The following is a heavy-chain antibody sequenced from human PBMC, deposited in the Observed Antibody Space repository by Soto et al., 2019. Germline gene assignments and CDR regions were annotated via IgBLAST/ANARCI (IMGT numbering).Heavy chain of an antibody. CDR3: ASRRPRQQLVLFSYYFDY. J-gene: IGHJ4*02. CDR1: GGSFSGYY. Sequence: SETLSLTCAVYGGSFSGYYWSWIRQPPGKGLEWIGEINHSGSTNYNPSLKSRVTISVDTSKNQFSLKLSSVTAADTAVYYCASRRPRQQLVLFSYYFDYWGQGTLVTVSS. D-gene: IGHD6-13*01. CDR2: INHSGST. V-gene: IGHV4-34*01.